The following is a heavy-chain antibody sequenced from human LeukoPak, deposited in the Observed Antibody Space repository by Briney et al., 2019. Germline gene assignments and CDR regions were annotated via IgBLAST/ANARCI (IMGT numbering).Heavy chain of an antibody. CDR3: ATSGSRYSIPPDY. D-gene: IGHD3-3*01. Sequence: AGGSLRLSCAASGVAGSSSYMSWVRQAPGKGLEWVSIVYSDDIRYYVDSVKGRFSISRDTSRNTLYLQMNSLRAEDTAVYYCATSGSRYSIPPDYWGQGTLVTASS. CDR1: GVAGSSSY. V-gene: IGHV3-53*01. CDR2: VYSDDIR. J-gene: IGHJ4*02.